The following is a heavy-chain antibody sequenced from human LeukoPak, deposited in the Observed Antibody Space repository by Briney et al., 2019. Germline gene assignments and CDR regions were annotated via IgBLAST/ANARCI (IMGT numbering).Heavy chain of an antibody. V-gene: IGHV4-39*07. CDR3: ARDGVATISY. J-gene: IGHJ4*02. D-gene: IGHD5-24*01. CDR2: IYYSGST. CDR1: GGSISSSSYY. Sequence: PSETLSLTCTVSGGSISSSSYYWGWIRQPPGKGLEWIGSIYYSGSTYYNPSLKSRVTISVDTSKNQFSLKLSSVTAADTAVYYCARDGVATISYWGQGTWSPSPQ.